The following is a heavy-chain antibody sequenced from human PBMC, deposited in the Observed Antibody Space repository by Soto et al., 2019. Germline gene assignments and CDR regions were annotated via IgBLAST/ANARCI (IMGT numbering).Heavy chain of an antibody. V-gene: IGHV5-51*01. D-gene: IGHD5-18*01. CDR2: IYPADSDT. J-gene: IGHJ4*02. CDR1: GYRFTTYW. Sequence: GASLKISCSGSGYRFTTYWLGWVRQMPGKGLEWMGIIYPADSDTTYSPSFQGQVTISADKSISTAYLQWSSLKASDTAMYYCTRGLGTALVGDYWGQGSLVTVSS. CDR3: TRGLGTALVGDY.